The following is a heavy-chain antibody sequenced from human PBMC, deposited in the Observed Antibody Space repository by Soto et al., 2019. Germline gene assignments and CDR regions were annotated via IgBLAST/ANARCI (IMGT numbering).Heavy chain of an antibody. CDR2: ISYSGST. CDR3: ARLSGSGWYTAAY. V-gene: IGHV4-59*08. J-gene: IGHJ4*02. D-gene: IGHD6-19*01. Sequence: QVQLQESGPGLVKPSETLSLTCPVSGGSLSNYYWSWIRQPPGKGLEWIGYISYSGSTNYNPSLKSRVTMSIDTSNSQFSLKLTSVTAADAAVYYCARLSGSGWYTAAYWGQGTLVTVSS. CDR1: GGSLSNYY.